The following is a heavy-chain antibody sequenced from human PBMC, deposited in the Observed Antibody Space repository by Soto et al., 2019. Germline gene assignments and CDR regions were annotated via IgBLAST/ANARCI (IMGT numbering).Heavy chain of an antibody. J-gene: IGHJ4*02. CDR1: GYSISSSNW. CDR3: ARREIQGPIYD. Sequence: SETLSLTCAVSGYSISSSNWWGWIRQPPGKGLEWIGYIYYSGTTYYNPSLKSRVTMSVDTSKNQFSLKLTSVTAVDTAVYYCARREIQGPIYDWGQGSLVTVAS. CDR2: IYYSGTT. V-gene: IGHV4-28*01. D-gene: IGHD1-26*01.